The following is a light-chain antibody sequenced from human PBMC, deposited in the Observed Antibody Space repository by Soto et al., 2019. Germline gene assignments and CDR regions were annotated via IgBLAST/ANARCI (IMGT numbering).Light chain of an antibody. V-gene: IGKV1-39*01. Sequence: DIQMTQSPSSLSASVGDRVTITCRASQSITNYLNWYQQRQGKAPNLLIYAASKLEGGVPSRFSGGGSGTDFTLTISSLQPEDFATYYCQQSYTTPLTFGGGTKVEIK. J-gene: IGKJ4*01. CDR1: QSITNY. CDR3: QQSYTTPLT. CDR2: AAS.